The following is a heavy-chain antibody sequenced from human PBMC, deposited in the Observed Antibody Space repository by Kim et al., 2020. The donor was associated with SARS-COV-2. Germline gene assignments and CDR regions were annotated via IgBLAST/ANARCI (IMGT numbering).Heavy chain of an antibody. V-gene: IGHV3-7*03. D-gene: IGHD1-20*01. J-gene: IGHJ4*02. CDR2: IKQDGSEK. CDR3: ARGGYNWRY. Sequence: GGSLRLSCAASEFTFSSYWMTWVRQAPGKGLEWVANIKQDGSEKYYVDSVKGRFTISRDNAKNSLYLQMNSLRAEDTAVYYCARGGYNWRYWGQGTLVTVSS. CDR1: EFTFSSYW.